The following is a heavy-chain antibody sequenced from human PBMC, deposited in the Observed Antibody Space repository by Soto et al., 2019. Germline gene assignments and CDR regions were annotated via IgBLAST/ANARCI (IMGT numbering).Heavy chain of an antibody. CDR1: GFTFSSYS. J-gene: IGHJ6*02. CDR3: ARDRDGGYLYNWNDERKYYYGMDV. D-gene: IGHD1-20*01. CDR2: ISSSSSTI. Sequence: EVQLVESGGGLVQPGGSLRLSCAASGFTFSSYSMNWVRQAPGKGLEWVSYISSSSSTIYYADSVKGRFTISRDNAKNSLYLQMNSLRDEDTAVDYCARDRDGGYLYNWNDERKYYYGMDVWGQGTTVTVSS. V-gene: IGHV3-48*02.